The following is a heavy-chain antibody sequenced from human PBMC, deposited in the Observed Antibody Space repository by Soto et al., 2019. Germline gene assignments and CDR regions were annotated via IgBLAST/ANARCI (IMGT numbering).Heavy chain of an antibody. CDR3: AKEGSMVRGVRGEFDY. CDR1: GFTFSSYA. CDR2: IIGSGGST. Sequence: EVQLLESGGGLVQPGGSLRLSCAASGFTFSSYAMSWVRQAPGKGLEWVSTIIGSGGSTYFADSVQGRLTISRDNSKNTLYLQMASLRAEDTAVYYCAKEGSMVRGVRGEFDYWGQGTLVTVSS. D-gene: IGHD3-10*01. J-gene: IGHJ4*02. V-gene: IGHV3-23*01.